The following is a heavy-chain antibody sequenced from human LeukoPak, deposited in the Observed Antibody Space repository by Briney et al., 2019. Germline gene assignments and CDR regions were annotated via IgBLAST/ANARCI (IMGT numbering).Heavy chain of an antibody. Sequence: PSETLSLTCTVSGGSISSYYWSWIRQPPGKGLEWIGYIYYSGSTNYKPSLKSRVTISVDTSKNQFSLKLSSVTAADTAVYYCARVLMYSGSYADRGYYYYMDVWGKGTTVTVSS. V-gene: IGHV4-59*01. CDR2: IYYSGST. CDR1: GGSISSYY. CDR3: ARVLMYSGSYADRGYYYYMDV. J-gene: IGHJ6*03. D-gene: IGHD1-26*01.